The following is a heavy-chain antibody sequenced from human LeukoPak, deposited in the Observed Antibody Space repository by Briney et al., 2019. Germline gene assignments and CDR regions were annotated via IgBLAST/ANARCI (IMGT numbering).Heavy chain of an antibody. V-gene: IGHV3-15*01. Sequence: GGSLRLSYAASGFTFSNAWMSWVRQAPGKGLEGVGRIKSKTDGGTTDSAAPVKGRFTISRDDSKNTLYLQMNSLKTEDTAVYYCTTDHAVQWLEWYYFDYWGQGTLVTVSS. CDR1: GFTFSNAW. J-gene: IGHJ4*02. CDR2: IKSKTDGGTT. CDR3: TTDHAVQWLEWYYFDY. D-gene: IGHD6-19*01.